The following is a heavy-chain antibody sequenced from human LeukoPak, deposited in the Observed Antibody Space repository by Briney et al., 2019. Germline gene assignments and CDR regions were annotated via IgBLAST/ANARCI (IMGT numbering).Heavy chain of an antibody. J-gene: IGHJ4*02. CDR3: ARRAGAYSHSYDY. CDR2: ISSSSSTI. D-gene: IGHD4/OR15-4a*01. Sequence: PGGSLRLSCAASGFTFSSYAMSWVRQAPGKGLEWVSYISSSSSTIYYADSVKGRFTISRDNAKNSLYLQMNSLRAEDTAVYYCARRAGAYSHSYDYWGQGTLVTVSS. CDR1: GFTFSSYA. V-gene: IGHV3-48*01.